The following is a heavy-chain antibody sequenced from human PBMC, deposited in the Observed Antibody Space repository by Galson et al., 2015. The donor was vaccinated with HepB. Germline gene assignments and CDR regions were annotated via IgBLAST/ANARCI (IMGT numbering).Heavy chain of an antibody. J-gene: IGHJ3*02. V-gene: IGHV3-7*03. CDR1: GFTFSSYW. D-gene: IGHD1-26*01. CDR3: AREGDQWLVGVVWLSSHAFDI. Sequence: SLRLSCAASGFTFSSYWMSWVRQAPGKGLEWVANIKQDGSEKYYVDSVKGRFTISRDNAKNSLYLQMNSLRAEDTAVYYCAREGDQWLVGVVWLSSHAFDIWGQGTMVTVSS. CDR2: IKQDGSEK.